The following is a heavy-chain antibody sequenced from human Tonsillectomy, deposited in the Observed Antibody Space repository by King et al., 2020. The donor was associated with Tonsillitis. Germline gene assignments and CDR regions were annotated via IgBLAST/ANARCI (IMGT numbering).Heavy chain of an antibody. CDR2: IYYSGST. D-gene: IGHD5-24*01. Sequence: VQLQESGPGLVKPSETLSLTCTLSGGSISSYYWSWIRQPPGKGLEWIAYIYYSGSTSYNPSLKSRVTISLDRSKNQFSLRLSSVTAGDTAVYYCARAADGFNPLFDYWGQGTLVTVSS. J-gene: IGHJ4*02. V-gene: IGHV4-59*01. CDR1: GGSISSYY. CDR3: ARAADGFNPLFDY.